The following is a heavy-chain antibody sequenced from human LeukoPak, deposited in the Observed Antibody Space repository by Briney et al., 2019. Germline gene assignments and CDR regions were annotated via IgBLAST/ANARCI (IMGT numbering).Heavy chain of an antibody. D-gene: IGHD5-18*01. J-gene: IGHJ4*02. V-gene: IGHV1-69*01. CDR3: ARGYSYGNGPFDY. CDR1: GGTFSSYA. Sequence: ASVKVSCKASGGTFSSYAISWVRQAPGQGLEWMGVIIPMFSTANYAQKFQGRVTITADESTSTAYMELSSLRSEDTAVYYCARGYSYGNGPFDYWGQGTLVTVSS. CDR2: IIPMFSTA.